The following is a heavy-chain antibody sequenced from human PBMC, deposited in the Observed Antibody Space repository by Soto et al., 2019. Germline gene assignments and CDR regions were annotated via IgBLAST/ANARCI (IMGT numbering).Heavy chain of an antibody. D-gene: IGHD6-19*01. J-gene: IGHJ6*02. V-gene: IGHV3-74*01. CDR3: ARAGMEQWPDTIYYGMDV. CDR1: GFSFSSYL. Sequence: GGSLRLSCASTGFSFSSYLLPCVRQAPGKGLVWVSRINSDGSSTSYADSVKGRFTISRDNAKNTLYLQMNSLRAEDTAVYYCARAGMEQWPDTIYYGMDVWGQGT. CDR2: INSDGSST.